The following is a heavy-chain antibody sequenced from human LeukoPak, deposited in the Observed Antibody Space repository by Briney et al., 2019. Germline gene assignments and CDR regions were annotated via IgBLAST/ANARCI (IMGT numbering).Heavy chain of an antibody. CDR3: ARDLSCSSTSCYVIGWLDP. CDR1: GFTFSSYW. Sequence: GGSLRLSCAASGFTFSSYWMSWVRQAPGKGLEWVANIKQDGSEKYYVDSVKGRFTISRDNAKNSLYLQMNSLRAEDTAVYYCARDLSCSSTSCYVIGWLDPWGQGTLVTVSS. J-gene: IGHJ5*02. CDR2: IKQDGSEK. V-gene: IGHV3-7*03. D-gene: IGHD2-2*01.